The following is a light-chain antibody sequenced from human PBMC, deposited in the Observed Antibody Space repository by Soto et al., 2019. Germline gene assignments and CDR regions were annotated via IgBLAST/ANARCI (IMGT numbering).Light chain of an antibody. Sequence: EIQMTQSPSTLSASVGERVIITCRASQSISSWLAWYQQKPGKAPDLLIYRASTLKTGIPSRFSGSGSGTEFTLTISNLQPDDFATYYCQQYDRASWTFGPGTKVEIK. CDR3: QQYDRASWT. CDR1: QSISSW. V-gene: IGKV1-5*03. CDR2: RAS. J-gene: IGKJ1*01.